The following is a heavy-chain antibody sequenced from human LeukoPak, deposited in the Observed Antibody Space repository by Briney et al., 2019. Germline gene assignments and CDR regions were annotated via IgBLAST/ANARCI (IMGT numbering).Heavy chain of an antibody. V-gene: IGHV6-1*01. CDR2: TYYRSKWSN. Sequence: SQTLSLTCAISGDSVSSNSATWNWIRQSPSRGLEWLGRTYYRSKWSNNYAVSVKSRITINSDTSKNQFSLKLSSVTAADTAVYYCAGTGALPYYYYGMDVWGQGTTVTVSS. J-gene: IGHJ6*02. CDR1: GDSVSSNSAT. CDR3: AGTGALPYYYYGMDV. D-gene: IGHD7-27*01.